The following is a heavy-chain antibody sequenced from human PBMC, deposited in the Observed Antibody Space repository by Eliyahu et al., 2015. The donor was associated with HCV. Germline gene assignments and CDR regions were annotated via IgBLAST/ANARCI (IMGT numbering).Heavy chain of an antibody. CDR2: ISGSGGGT. V-gene: IGHV3-23*01. CDR1: GFXXXSYA. CDR3: AKDPEMGTIYIFDY. J-gene: IGHJ4*02. D-gene: IGHD5-24*01. Sequence: EVQLLESGGGLVQPGGSLRRXCAGSGFXXXSYAXXWXRQXPGKGLEWVSGISGSGGGTYYADSVKGRFTISRDNSKNTLYLQMNSLRAEDTAVYYCAKDPEMGTIYIFDYWGQGTLVTVSS.